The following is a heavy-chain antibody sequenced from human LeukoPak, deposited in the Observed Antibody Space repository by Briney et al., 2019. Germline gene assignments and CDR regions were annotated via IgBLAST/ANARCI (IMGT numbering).Heavy chain of an antibody. V-gene: IGHV3-9*01. J-gene: IGHJ4*02. CDR2: ISWDSGSI. CDR1: GFTFDDYA. CDR3: AKDIESSGYHIDY. D-gene: IGHD3-22*01. Sequence: GRSLRLSCAASGFTFDDYAMHWVRQAPGKGLEWVSGISWDSGSIVYADSVRGRFTISRDNAKNSLFLQMNSLRVEDAALYYCAKDIESSGYHIDYWGQGTLVTVSS.